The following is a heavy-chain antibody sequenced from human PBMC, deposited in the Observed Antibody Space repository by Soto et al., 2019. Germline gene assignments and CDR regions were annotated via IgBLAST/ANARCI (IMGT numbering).Heavy chain of an antibody. J-gene: IGHJ5*02. D-gene: IGHD3-16*01. Sequence: QVQLVQSGAEVKKPGASVKVSCRASGYMFTSYDINWVRQAAGQGLEWLGRMNPNNGKTDYAQKFQGRLTMTRATSISTVYMELSSLTSEDTGVCYSAKDFGGLYNWFDPWGQGTLVTVSS. CDR1: GYMFTSYD. CDR3: AKDFGGLYNWFDP. CDR2: MNPNNGKT. V-gene: IGHV1-8*01.